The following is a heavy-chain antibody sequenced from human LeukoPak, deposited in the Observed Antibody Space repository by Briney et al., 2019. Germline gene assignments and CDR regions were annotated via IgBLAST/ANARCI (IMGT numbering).Heavy chain of an antibody. D-gene: IGHD2-21*02. CDR2: IKEDGREK. Sequence: GGSLRLSCAASGSTFSSYAMSWVRQAPGKGLEWVATIKEDGREKYYVDSVKGRFTISRDNTKNSLYLQMNSLRAEDTAVYYCARVVTGYWGEGNLVTVSS. V-gene: IGHV3-7*03. J-gene: IGHJ4*02. CDR3: ARVVTGY. CDR1: GSTFSSYA.